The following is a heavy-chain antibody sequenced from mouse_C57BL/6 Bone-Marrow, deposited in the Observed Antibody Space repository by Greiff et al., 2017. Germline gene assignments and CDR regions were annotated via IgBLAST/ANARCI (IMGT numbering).Heavy chain of an antibody. V-gene: IGHV1-69*01. CDR3: ARDTVVANYYAMDY. Sequence: QVQLQQPGAELVTPGASVKLSCKASGYTFTSYWMHWVKQRPGQGLEWIGEIDPSDSYTNYNQKFKGKSTLTVDKSSSTAYMQLSSLTSEDSAVYYCARDTVVANYYAMDYWGQGTSVTVSS. J-gene: IGHJ4*01. CDR1: GYTFTSYW. CDR2: IDPSDSYT. D-gene: IGHD1-1*01.